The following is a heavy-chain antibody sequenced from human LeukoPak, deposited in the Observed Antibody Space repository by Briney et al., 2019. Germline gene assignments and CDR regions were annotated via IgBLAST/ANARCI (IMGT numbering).Heavy chain of an antibody. CDR3: ARFLYDSSGYHPRVGAIDS. CDR2: IIPIFGTA. CDR1: GGTFSSYA. V-gene: IGHV1-69*13. Sequence: GASVKVSCKASGGTFSSYAISWVRQAPGQGLEWMGGIIPIFGTANYAQKFQGRVTITADESTSTAYMELSSLRSEDTAVYYCARFLYDSSGYHPRVGAIDSSSQGTMVTVSA. D-gene: IGHD3-22*01. J-gene: IGHJ3*02.